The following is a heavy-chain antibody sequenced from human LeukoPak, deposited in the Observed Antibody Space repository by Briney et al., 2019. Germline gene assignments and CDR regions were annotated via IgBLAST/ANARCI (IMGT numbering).Heavy chain of an antibody. CDR1: GYTFTGYY. Sequence: ASVKVSCKASGYTFTGYYMHWVRQAPGQGREWMGWINPNSGGTNYAQKFQGRVTMTRDTSISTAYMELSRLRSDDTAVYYCARDAATMIVVVIHHDAFDIWGQGTMVTVSS. CDR2: INPNSGGT. V-gene: IGHV1-2*02. J-gene: IGHJ3*02. CDR3: ARDAATMIVVVIHHDAFDI. D-gene: IGHD3-22*01.